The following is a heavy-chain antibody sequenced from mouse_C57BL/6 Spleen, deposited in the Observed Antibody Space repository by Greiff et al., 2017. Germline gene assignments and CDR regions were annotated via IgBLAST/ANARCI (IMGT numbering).Heavy chain of an antibody. D-gene: IGHD2-1*01. V-gene: IGHV1-26*01. J-gene: IGHJ2*01. CDR3: ARDGNYGGTFDY. CDR2: INPNNGGT. CDR1: GYTFTDYY. Sequence: VQLQQSGPELVKPGASVKISCKASGYTFTDYYMNWVKQSHGKSLEWIGDINPNNGGTSYNQKFKGKATLTVDKSSSTAYMELRSLTSEDSAVYYCARDGNYGGTFDYWGQGTTLTVSS.